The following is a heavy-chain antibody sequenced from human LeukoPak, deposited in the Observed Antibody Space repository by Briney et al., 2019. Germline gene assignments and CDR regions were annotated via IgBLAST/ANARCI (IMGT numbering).Heavy chain of an antibody. CDR1: GLTFSNYY. J-gene: IGHJ4*02. CDR2: ISGSGTTT. V-gene: IGHV3-23*01. Sequence: GGSLRLSCAASGLTFSNYYMSWVRQAPGKGLEWVSAISGSGTTTYYADSVKGRFTISRDNSKNTLYLQMNSLRAEDTAVYYCARMSGYYDYWGQGTLVTVSS. CDR3: ARMSGYYDY.